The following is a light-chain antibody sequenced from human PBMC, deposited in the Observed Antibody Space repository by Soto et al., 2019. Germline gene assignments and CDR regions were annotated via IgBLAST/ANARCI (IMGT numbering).Light chain of an antibody. CDR1: QSVSNNY. CDR2: GAS. J-gene: IGKJ1*01. V-gene: IGKV3-20*01. Sequence: EVVLTQSPGTLSLSPRERATLSFRASQSVSNNYLAWYQHKPGQSPRLLIYGASNSAPGIPDMFSGSGSGPDFTPTISRLEPEDFAVYYCQQYDASPRTFGQGTLVEVK. CDR3: QQYDASPRT.